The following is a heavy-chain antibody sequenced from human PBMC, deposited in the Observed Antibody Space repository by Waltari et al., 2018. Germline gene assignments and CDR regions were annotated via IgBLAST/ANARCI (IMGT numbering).Heavy chain of an antibody. CDR3: ARHVSGPTRAAFDV. J-gene: IGHJ3*01. CDR1: GFTVNSNY. V-gene: IGHV3-53*01. D-gene: IGHD6-19*01. CDR2: IPLGTNE. Sequence: EVQLVESGGGLIQPGGSLRLSCVGSGFTVNSNYMSWVRQVPGTGLYGVSNIPLGTNENYAESVRGRLTISRDNSKYTLYLQMNSLRVEDTAVYFCARHVSGPTRAAFDVWGQGTMVTVSP.